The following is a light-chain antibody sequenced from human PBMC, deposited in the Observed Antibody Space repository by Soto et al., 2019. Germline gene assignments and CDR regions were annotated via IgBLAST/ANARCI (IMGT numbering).Light chain of an antibody. J-gene: IGKJ2*01. CDR2: DAS. V-gene: IGKV1-33*01. CDR1: QDSSDY. Sequence: IPMTQSPSSLSASVGDRVTITCQASQDSSDYLNWYQQKPGKAPKLLIYDASNLETGVPSRFSGSGSGTDFTVTISSLQPEDIATYYCQQYDNLPLYTFGQGTKLEIK. CDR3: QQYDNLPLYT.